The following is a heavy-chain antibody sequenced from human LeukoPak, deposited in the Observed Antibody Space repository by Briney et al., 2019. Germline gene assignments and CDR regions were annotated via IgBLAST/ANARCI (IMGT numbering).Heavy chain of an antibody. D-gene: IGHD3-16*01. Sequence: GGPLRLSCAASGFTFRNVWMIWVRQAPGKGLEWVGRIKSKTDGGATDYAAPVKGRFTISRDDSENTLYLQMNSLKTEDTAVYYCTTQNLRGSYGGFDFWGQGTLVTVSS. J-gene: IGHJ4*02. CDR1: GFTFRNVW. CDR2: IKSKTDGGAT. CDR3: TTQNLRGSYGGFDF. V-gene: IGHV3-15*01.